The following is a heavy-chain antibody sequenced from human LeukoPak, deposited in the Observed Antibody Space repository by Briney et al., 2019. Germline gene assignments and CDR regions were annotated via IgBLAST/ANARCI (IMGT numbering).Heavy chain of an antibody. CDR3: ARERISYSSGWSPTSSYYFDY. Sequence: SETLSLTCTVSGDSMSSYYWSWIRQPPGKGLEWIGYIYYSGSTNYNPSLKSRVTISVDTSKNHFSLRLSSVTAADTAVYYCARERISYSSGWSPTSSYYFDYWGQGTLVTVSS. CDR2: IYYSGST. D-gene: IGHD6-13*01. J-gene: IGHJ4*02. V-gene: IGHV4-59*01. CDR1: GDSMSSYY.